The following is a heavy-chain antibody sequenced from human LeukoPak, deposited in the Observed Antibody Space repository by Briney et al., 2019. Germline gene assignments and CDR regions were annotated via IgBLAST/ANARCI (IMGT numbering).Heavy chain of an antibody. J-gene: IGHJ3*02. Sequence: GGSLRLSCAASGFSFSSYWMHWVRQVPGKGLVWVARIQYDGSTTNYADSGKGRFTISRDNAKKTLYVQMNSPRAEDTAVYYCARALVAGVTLNALDIWGQGTMVTVSS. CDR3: ARALVAGVTLNALDI. D-gene: IGHD2-15*01. CDR2: IQYDGSTT. V-gene: IGHV3-74*01. CDR1: GFSFSSYW.